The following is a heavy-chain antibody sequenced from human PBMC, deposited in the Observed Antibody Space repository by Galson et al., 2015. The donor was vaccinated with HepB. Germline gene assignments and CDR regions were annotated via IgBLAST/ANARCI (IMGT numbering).Heavy chain of an antibody. CDR2: ISPDGSYR. D-gene: IGHD6-13*01. J-gene: IGHJ4*02. V-gene: IGHV3-30-3*02. CDR1: GFNFNDYA. Sequence: SLRLSCAASGFNFNDYAMHWVRQAPGKGLEWLAAISPDGSYRPYADSVKGRFTISSDNSDNTLSLQMNSLRPEDTAIYYCAKDVYSWGAVGTIDYWGRGTLVTVSS. CDR3: AKDVYSWGAVGTIDY.